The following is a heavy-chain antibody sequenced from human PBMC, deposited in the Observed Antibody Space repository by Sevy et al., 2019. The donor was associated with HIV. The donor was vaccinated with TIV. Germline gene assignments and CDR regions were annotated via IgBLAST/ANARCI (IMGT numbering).Heavy chain of an antibody. V-gene: IGHV3-74*01. CDR1: GFTFSSYW. CDR3: ARAVGIYYDSSGFFDY. J-gene: IGHJ4*02. D-gene: IGHD3-22*01. Sequence: GGSLRLSCAASGFTFSSYWMHWVRQAPGKGLVWVSRINSDESSTSYADSVKGRFTISRDNAKNTLYLQMNSLRAEDTAVYYCARAVGIYYDSSGFFDYWGQGTLVTVSS. CDR2: INSDESST.